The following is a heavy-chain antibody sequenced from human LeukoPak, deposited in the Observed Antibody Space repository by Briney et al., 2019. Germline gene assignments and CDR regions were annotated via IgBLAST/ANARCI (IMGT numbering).Heavy chain of an antibody. J-gene: IGHJ4*02. Sequence: ASVKVSCKASGYTFTSYAMHWVRQAPGQRLEWMGWINAGNGNTKYSQKFQGRVTITRDTSGSTAYMELSSLRSEDTAVYYCARDVYSGSYFGYWGQGTLVTVSS. D-gene: IGHD1-26*01. CDR3: ARDVYSGSYFGY. V-gene: IGHV1-3*01. CDR2: INAGNGNT. CDR1: GYTFTSYA.